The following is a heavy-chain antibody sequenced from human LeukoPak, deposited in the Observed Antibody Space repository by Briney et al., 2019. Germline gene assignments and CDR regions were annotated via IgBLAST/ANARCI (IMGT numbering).Heavy chain of an antibody. D-gene: IGHD5-18*01. CDR1: GGSFSGYY. J-gene: IGHJ6*03. CDR2: INHSGST. CDR3: ARGRRYSYIYYYYYYMDV. Sequence: SETLSLTCAVYGGSFSGYYWSWIRQPPGKGLEWIGEINHSGSTNYNPSLKSRVTISVDTSKNQFSLKLSSVTAADTAVYYCARGRRYSYIYYYYYYMDVWGKGTTVTVSS. V-gene: IGHV4-34*01.